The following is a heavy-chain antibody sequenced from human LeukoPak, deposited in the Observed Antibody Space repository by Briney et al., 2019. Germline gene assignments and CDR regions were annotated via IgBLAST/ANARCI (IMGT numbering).Heavy chain of an antibody. CDR3: ARERVVYIVVVPAADLDW. V-gene: IGHV3-30-3*01. J-gene: IGHJ4*02. CDR1: GFTFSSYA. CDR2: ISYDGSNK. Sequence: RPGGSLRLSCAASGFTFSSYAMHWVRQAPGKGLEWVAVISYDGSNKYYADSVKGRFTISRDNSKNTLYLQMNSLRAEDTAVYYCARERVVYIVVVPAADLDWWGQGTLVTVSS. D-gene: IGHD2-2*01.